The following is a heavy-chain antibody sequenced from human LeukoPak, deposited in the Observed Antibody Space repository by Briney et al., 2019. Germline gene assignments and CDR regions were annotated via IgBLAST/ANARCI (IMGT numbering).Heavy chain of an antibody. CDR2: IIPIFGTA. CDR1: GGTFSSYA. D-gene: IGHD6-19*01. V-gene: IGHV1-69*13. CDR3: AREGSLYSSGWYVY. J-gene: IGHJ4*02. Sequence: ASVKVSCKASGGTFSSYAISWVRQAPGQGLEWMGGIIPIFGTANYAQKFQGRVTITADESTSTAYMELSSLRSEDTAVYYCAREGSLYSSGWYVYWGQGTLVTVSS.